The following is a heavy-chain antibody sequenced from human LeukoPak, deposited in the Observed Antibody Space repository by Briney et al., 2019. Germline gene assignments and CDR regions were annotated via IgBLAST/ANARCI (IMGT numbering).Heavy chain of an antibody. V-gene: IGHV4-59*01. CDR2: VYYSGST. Sequence: SETLSLTCTVSGGSISSYYWSWIRQPPGKGLEWIGYVYYSGSTNYNPSLKSRVTISVDTSKNQFSLKLSSVTAADTAVYYCARNSDYYGSGSYDYWGQGTLVTVSS. J-gene: IGHJ4*02. D-gene: IGHD3-10*01. CDR3: ARNSDYYGSGSYDY. CDR1: GGSISSYY.